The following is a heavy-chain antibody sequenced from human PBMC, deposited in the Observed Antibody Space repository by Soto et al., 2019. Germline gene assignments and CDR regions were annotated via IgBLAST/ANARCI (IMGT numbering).Heavy chain of an antibody. CDR2: ISGSGGST. J-gene: IGHJ4*02. CDR1: GFTFSSYA. V-gene: IGHV3-23*01. Sequence: GGSLRLSCAASGFTFSSYAMSWVRQAPGKGLEWVSAISGSGGSTYYADSVKGRFTISRDNSKNTLYLQMNSLRAEDTAVYYCAKAPGEYNWNYLGYWGQGTLVTVSS. D-gene: IGHD1-20*01. CDR3: AKAPGEYNWNYLGY.